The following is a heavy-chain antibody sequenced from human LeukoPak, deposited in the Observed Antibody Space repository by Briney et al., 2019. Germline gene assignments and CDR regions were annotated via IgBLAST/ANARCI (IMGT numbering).Heavy chain of an antibody. Sequence: ASVKVSCKASGYTFTSYGISWVRQAPGQGLEWMGWISAYNGNTNYAQKLQGRVTMTTDTSTSTAYMELRSLRSDDTAVYYCARGSPNCGGDCYSDYWGQGTLVTVSS. CDR3: ARGSPNCGGDCYSDY. CDR2: ISAYNGNT. J-gene: IGHJ4*02. D-gene: IGHD2-21*02. V-gene: IGHV1-18*01. CDR1: GYTFTSYG.